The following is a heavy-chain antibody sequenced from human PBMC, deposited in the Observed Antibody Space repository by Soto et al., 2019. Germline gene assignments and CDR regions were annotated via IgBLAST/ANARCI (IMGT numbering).Heavy chain of an antibody. V-gene: IGHV2-26*01. J-gene: IGHJ6*04. CDR1: GFSLSNARMG. CDR2: IFWKDEK. CDR3: AQYCCDYYHSSGYYYAHYYYYAMDV. Sequence: QVTLKESGPVLVKPTETLTLTCTVCGFSLSNARMGVSWIRQPPGKALEWLAHIFWKDEKSYSTSLKSRLTITKDTSKSQVVLTMTNLDHVDTATYYYAQYCCDYYHSSGYYYAHYYYYAMDVWGKGTTVTVSS. D-gene: IGHD3-22*01.